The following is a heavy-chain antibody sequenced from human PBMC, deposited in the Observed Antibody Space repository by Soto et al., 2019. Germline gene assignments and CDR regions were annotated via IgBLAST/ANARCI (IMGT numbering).Heavy chain of an antibody. J-gene: IGHJ3*02. CDR2: IYYSGTT. V-gene: IGHV4-59*01. CDR3: ARGRGGTYDAFDI. Sequence: PSETLSLTCTVSSGSIGTYFSSWIRQPPGKGLQWIGYIYYSGTTNYHPSLKSRVTIFLDTSNNQFSLRLSSVTAADTAVYYCARGRGGTYDAFDIWGQGTLVTVS. CDR1: SGSIGTYF. D-gene: IGHD1-26*01.